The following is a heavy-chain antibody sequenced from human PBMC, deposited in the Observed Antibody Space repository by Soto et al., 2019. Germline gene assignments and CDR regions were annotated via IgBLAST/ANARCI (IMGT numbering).Heavy chain of an antibody. Sequence: GSLRLSCAASGFTFSDHHMDWVRQAPGKGLEWVGRSTNRVNSYTTQYAASVKGRFTISRDDSKNSLFLQMDSLKTEDTAVYYCVSVSGSYYYDCWGHGTPVTVSS. V-gene: IGHV3-72*01. CDR2: STNRVNSYTT. D-gene: IGHD3-10*01. J-gene: IGHJ4*01. CDR3: VSVSGSYYYDC. CDR1: GFTFSDHH.